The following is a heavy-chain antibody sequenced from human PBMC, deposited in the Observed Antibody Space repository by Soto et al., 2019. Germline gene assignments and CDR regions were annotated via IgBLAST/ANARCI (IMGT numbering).Heavy chain of an antibody. V-gene: IGHV1-18*01. CDR2: ISAYNGNT. Sequence: QVQLVQSGAEVKKPGASVKVSCKASGYTFTSYGISWVRQAPGQGLEWMGWISAYNGNTNYAQKLQGRVTMTTDTSTITAYTELRSLRYDDTDVYYCARGGYSYDPGWGMDVWGEGTTVTVSS. CDR3: ARGGYSYDPGWGMDV. J-gene: IGHJ6*04. D-gene: IGHD5-18*01. CDR1: GYTFTSYG.